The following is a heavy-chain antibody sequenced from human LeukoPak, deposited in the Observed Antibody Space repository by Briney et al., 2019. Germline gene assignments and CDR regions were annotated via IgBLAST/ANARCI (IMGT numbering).Heavy chain of an antibody. CDR2: TYTSGST. V-gene: IGHV4-4*07. Sequence: PSETLSLTCTVSGGSISSYSWSWLRQPAGKGLEWIGRTYTSGSTNYNPSLKSRVTMSVDTSKNQFSLKLSSVTAADTAVYYCARVAAYGYFDYWGQGTLATVSS. CDR1: GGSISSYS. D-gene: IGHD3-16*01. CDR3: ARVAAYGYFDY. J-gene: IGHJ4*02.